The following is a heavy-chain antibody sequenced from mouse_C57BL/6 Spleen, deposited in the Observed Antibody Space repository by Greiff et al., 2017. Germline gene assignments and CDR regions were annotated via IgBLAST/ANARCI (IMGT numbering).Heavy chain of an antibody. Sequence: QVQLKQSGAELVRPGASVTLSCKASGYTFTDYEMHWVKQTPVHGLEWIGAIDPATGGTAYNQKFKGKAILTADKSYSTAYMELRSLTSEDSAVYYCTRLHYYGSSYDYWGQGTTLTVSS. V-gene: IGHV1-15*01. J-gene: IGHJ2*01. CDR1: GYTFTDYE. CDR3: TRLHYYGSSYDY. CDR2: IDPATGGT. D-gene: IGHD1-1*01.